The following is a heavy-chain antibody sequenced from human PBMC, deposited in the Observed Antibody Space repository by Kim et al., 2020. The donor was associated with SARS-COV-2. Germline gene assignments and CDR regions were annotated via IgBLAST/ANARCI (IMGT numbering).Heavy chain of an antibody. CDR3: ARHEYGSGSYYRGGFDY. J-gene: IGHJ4*02. Sequence: GESLKISCKGSGYSFTSYWISWVRQMPGKGLEWMGRIDPSDSYTNYSPSFQGHVTISADKSISTAYLQWSSLKASDTAMYYCARHEYGSGSYYRGGFDYWGQGTLVTVSS. D-gene: IGHD3-10*01. V-gene: IGHV5-10-1*01. CDR1: GYSFTSYW. CDR2: IDPSDSYT.